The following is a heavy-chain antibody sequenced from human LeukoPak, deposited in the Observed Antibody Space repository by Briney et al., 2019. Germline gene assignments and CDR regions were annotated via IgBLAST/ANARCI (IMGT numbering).Heavy chain of an antibody. J-gene: IGHJ4*02. CDR1: GYTFTSYG. Sequence: GASVKVSCKASGYTFTSYGISWVRQAPGQGLEWMGWISAYNGNTNYAQKLQGRVTMTTDTSTSTAYMELRSLRSDDTAVYYCARVSRGITIFGVVIIPLDYWGQGTLVTVSS. D-gene: IGHD3-3*01. CDR2: ISAYNGNT. CDR3: ARVSRGITIFGVVIIPLDY. V-gene: IGHV1-18*01.